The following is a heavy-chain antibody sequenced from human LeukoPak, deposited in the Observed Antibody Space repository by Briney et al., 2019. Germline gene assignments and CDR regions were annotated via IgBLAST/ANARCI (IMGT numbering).Heavy chain of an antibody. D-gene: IGHD3-3*01. CDR2: IYYSGST. CDR1: GGSFRSSSYY. CDR3: ARQLTIFGVVNYFDY. V-gene: IGHV4-39*01. J-gene: IGHJ4*02. Sequence: PSETLSLTCTVSGGSFRSSSYYWGWIRQTPGKGLEWIGCIYYSGSTYYNPSLKSRVTISVDTSKNQFSLKLSSVTAADTAVYYCARQLTIFGVVNYFDYWGQGTLVTVSS.